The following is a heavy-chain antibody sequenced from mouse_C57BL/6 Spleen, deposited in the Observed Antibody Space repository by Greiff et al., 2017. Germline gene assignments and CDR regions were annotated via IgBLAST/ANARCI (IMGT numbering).Heavy chain of an antibody. J-gene: IGHJ4*01. CDR3: ARGGAYDGYAMDY. Sequence: VQLQQPGAELVMPGASVKLSCKASGYTFTSYWMHWVKQRPGQGLEWIGEIDPSDSYTNYNQKFKGKSTLTVDKSSSTAYMQLSSLTSEDSAVYYCARGGAYDGYAMDYWGQGTSVTVSS. CDR1: GYTFTSYW. CDR2: IDPSDSYT. D-gene: IGHD2-3*01. V-gene: IGHV1-69*01.